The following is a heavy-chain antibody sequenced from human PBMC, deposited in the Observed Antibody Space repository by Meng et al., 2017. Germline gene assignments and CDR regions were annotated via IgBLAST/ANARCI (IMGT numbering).Heavy chain of an antibody. Sequence: SETLSLTCAVYGGSFSGYYWSWIRQPPGKGLEWIGYIYYSGSTYYNPSLKSRVTISVDTSKNQFSLKLSSVTAADTAVYYCARYYVARVDYWGQGTLVTVSS. V-gene: IGHV4-34*09. J-gene: IGHJ4*02. CDR3: ARYYVARVDY. D-gene: IGHD3-10*02. CDR1: GGSFSGYY. CDR2: IYYSGST.